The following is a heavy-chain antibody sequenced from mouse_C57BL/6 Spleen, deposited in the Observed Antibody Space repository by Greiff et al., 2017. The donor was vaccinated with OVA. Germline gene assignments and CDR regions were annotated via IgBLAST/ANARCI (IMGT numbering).Heavy chain of an antibody. J-gene: IGHJ4*01. V-gene: IGHV1-80*01. CDR2: IYPGDGDT. CDR3: ARREFYYYGSSQYYYAMDY. D-gene: IGHD1-1*01. Sequence: VQLQQSGAELVKPGASVKISCKASGYAFSSYWMNWVKQRPGKGLEWIGQIYPGDGDTNYNGKFKGKATLTADKSSSTAYMQLSSLTSEDSAVYYCARREFYYYGSSQYYYAMDYWGQGTSVTVSS. CDR1: GYAFSSYW.